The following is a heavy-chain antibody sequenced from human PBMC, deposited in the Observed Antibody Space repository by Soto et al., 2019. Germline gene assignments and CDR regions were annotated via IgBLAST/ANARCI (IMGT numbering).Heavy chain of an antibody. Sequence: GGSLRLSCAASGFTFSSYGMHWVRQAPGKGLEWVAVISYDGSNKYYADSVKGRFTISRDNSKNTLYLQMNSLRAEDTAVYYCAKEFPRSGIAVAMEYDYWGQGTLVTVSS. D-gene: IGHD6-19*01. CDR1: GFTFSSYG. V-gene: IGHV3-30*18. J-gene: IGHJ4*02. CDR3: AKEFPRSGIAVAMEYDY. CDR2: ISYDGSNK.